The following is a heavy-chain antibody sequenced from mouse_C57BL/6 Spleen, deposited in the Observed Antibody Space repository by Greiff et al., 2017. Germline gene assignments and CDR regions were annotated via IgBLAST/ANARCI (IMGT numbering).Heavy chain of an antibody. CDR2: IDPYGGET. J-gene: IGHJ2*01. CDR3: ARWYFDY. Sequence: VQLKQSGAELVKPGASVKLSCTASGFTIKTYCMHWVKQRTEQGLEWIGKIDPYGGETKYAQKFQDKATMTADKSSSTAYLQLSSLTYEDTAVYYCARWYFDYWGQGTTLTVSS. V-gene: IGHV14-2*01. CDR1: GFTIKTYC.